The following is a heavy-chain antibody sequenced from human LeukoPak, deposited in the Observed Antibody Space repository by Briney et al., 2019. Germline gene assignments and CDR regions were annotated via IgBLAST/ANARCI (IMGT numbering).Heavy chain of an antibody. J-gene: IGHJ4*02. D-gene: IGHD2-2*01. CDR3: ARANPLYCSSVGCLFDY. CDR2: INPKSGDT. V-gene: IGHV1-2*02. Sequence: PSVNVSCQASGYIFTGCYMHWVRQAAWRGCEWMGWINPKSGDTNYAQKSQGRVTMTRGTSISTAHMEPSRLRSEDTAVYYCARANPLYCSSVGCLFDYWGQGTLVTVSS. CDR1: GYIFTGCY.